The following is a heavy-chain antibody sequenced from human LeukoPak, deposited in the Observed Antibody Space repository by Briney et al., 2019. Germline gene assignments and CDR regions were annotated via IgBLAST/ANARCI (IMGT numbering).Heavy chain of an antibody. J-gene: IGHJ6*03. D-gene: IGHD2-2*02. V-gene: IGHV1-69*13. CDR2: IIPIFGTA. Sequence: AASVKVSCKASGGTFSSYAISWVRQAPGQGLEWMGGIIPIFGTANYAQKFQGRVTITADESTSTAYMELSSLRSEDTAVYYCAVPTDYCSSTSCYKDYYYYYYMDVWGKGTTVTVSS. CDR1: GGTFSSYA. CDR3: AVPTDYCSSTSCYKDYYYYYYMDV.